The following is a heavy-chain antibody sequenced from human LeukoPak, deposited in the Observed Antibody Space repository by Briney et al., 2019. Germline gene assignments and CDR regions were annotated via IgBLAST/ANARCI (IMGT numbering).Heavy chain of an antibody. CDR1: GFTFSSYW. CDR2: IKQDGSEK. Sequence: PGGSLRLSCAASGFTFSSYWMSWVRQAPGKGLEWVANIKQDGSEKYYVDAVKGRFTISRDNAKNSLNLQMNSLSAEDTAVYYCARDLRSYGSGRRTSGYWGQGTLVTVSS. D-gene: IGHD3-10*01. J-gene: IGHJ4*02. V-gene: IGHV3-7*01. CDR3: ARDLRSYGSGRRTSGY.